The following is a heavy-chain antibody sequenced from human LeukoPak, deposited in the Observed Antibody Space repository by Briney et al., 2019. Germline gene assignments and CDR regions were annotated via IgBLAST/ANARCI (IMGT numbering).Heavy chain of an antibody. CDR2: IYPGDSDT. CDR3: ARGGIPGGNYFREHFDY. Sequence: PGESLKVSCQGSGYSFTTYWIGWVRQMPGKGLEWMGIIYPGDSDTRYSPSFQGQVTISADKSISTAYLQWSSLKASDTAMYYCARGGIPGGNYFREHFDYWGRGTLVTVSS. D-gene: IGHD1-26*01. CDR1: GYSFTTYW. J-gene: IGHJ4*02. V-gene: IGHV5-51*01.